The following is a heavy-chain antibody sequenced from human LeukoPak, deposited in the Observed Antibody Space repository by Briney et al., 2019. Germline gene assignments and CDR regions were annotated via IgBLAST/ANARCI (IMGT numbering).Heavy chain of an antibody. CDR1: GYTFTSYG. CDR2: ISAYNGNT. V-gene: IGHV1-18*01. Sequence: GASVKVSCKASGYTFTSYGISWVRQAPGQGLEWMGWISAYNGNTNYAQKLQGRVTMTTDTSTSTAYMELRSLRSDDTAVYYCARDLMGAYDSSGYYAPRDYWGQGTLVTVSS. J-gene: IGHJ4*02. CDR3: ARDLMGAYDSSGYYAPRDY. D-gene: IGHD3-22*01.